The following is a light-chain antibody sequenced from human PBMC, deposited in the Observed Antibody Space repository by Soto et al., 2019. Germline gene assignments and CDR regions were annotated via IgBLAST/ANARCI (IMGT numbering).Light chain of an antibody. J-gene: IGLJ1*01. V-gene: IGLV2-14*03. Sequence: QSVLTQPASVSGSPGQSISISCTGTSSDVGAYNYVSWYQQYPGKGPKLIIYDVNNRPSGVSNRFSGSKSGNTASLTISGLQADDEADYFRSSYTTSTTRYVVGTGTKVTVL. CDR3: SSYTTSTTRYV. CDR1: SSDVGAYNY. CDR2: DVN.